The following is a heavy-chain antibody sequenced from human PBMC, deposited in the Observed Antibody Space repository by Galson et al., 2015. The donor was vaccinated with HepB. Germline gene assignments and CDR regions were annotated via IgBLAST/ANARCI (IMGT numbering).Heavy chain of an antibody. CDR3: ARADGTVTPFPPLLDY. D-gene: IGHD4-17*01. J-gene: IGHJ4*02. CDR2: INPNSGGT. Sequence: SVKVSCKASGYTFTGYYIHWVRQAPGQGLEWTGWINPNSGGTDYAQKFQGRVTMTRDTSISTAHMEMNRLTSDDTAVYYCARADGTVTPFPPLLDYWGQGTLVTVSS. CDR1: GYTFTGYY. V-gene: IGHV1-2*02.